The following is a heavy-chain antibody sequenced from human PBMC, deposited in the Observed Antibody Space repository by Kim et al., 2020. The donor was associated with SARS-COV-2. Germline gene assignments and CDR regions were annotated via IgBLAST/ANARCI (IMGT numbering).Heavy chain of an antibody. D-gene: IGHD3-10*02. CDR2: IYYSGST. J-gene: IGHJ4*02. CDR3: ARSHVRRFDSRPEYYFDY. CDR1: GGSISSYY. V-gene: IGHV4-59*08. Sequence: SETLSLTCTVSGGSISSYYWSWIRQPPGKGLEWIGYIYYSGSTNYNPSLKSRVTISVDTSKNQFSLKLSSVTAADTAVYYCARSHVRRFDSRPEYYFDYWGQGTLVTVSS.